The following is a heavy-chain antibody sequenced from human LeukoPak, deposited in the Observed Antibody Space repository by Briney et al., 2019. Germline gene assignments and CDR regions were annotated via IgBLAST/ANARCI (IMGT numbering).Heavy chain of an antibody. CDR3: ARDLDTYVVLIAYDTFDI. CDR2: IKPDGNEE. V-gene: IGHV3-7*01. J-gene: IGHJ3*02. Sequence: GGSLRLSCAASGFTFSSYWMSWVRQAPGKGLEWVANIKPDGNEEHYADSVEGRFTISRDNAKNLLYLQMNSLRAEDTAVYYCARDLDTYVVLIAYDTFDIWGQGTMVTVSS. D-gene: IGHD2-21*01. CDR1: GFTFSSYW.